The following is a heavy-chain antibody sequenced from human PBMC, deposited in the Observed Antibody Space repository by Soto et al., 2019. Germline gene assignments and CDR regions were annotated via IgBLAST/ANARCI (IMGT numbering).Heavy chain of an antibody. CDR2: IIPIFGTA. CDR3: ARIYYYDSSALEY. D-gene: IGHD3-22*01. Sequence: ASVKVSCKASGGTFRSYAISWVRQAPGQGLEWMGGIIPIFGTANYAQKFQGRVTITADESTSTAYMELSSLRSEDTAVYYCARIYYYDSSALEYWGQGTLVTVSS. J-gene: IGHJ4*02. CDR1: GGTFRSYA. V-gene: IGHV1-69*13.